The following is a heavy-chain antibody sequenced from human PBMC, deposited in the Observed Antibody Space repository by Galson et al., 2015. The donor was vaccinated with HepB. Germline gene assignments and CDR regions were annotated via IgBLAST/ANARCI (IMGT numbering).Heavy chain of an antibody. V-gene: IGHV3-33*01. J-gene: IGHJ4*02. CDR3: AREKAVDDYGDSRRGADLDY. CDR2: IWYDGSNK. D-gene: IGHD4-17*01. CDR1: GFTFSSYG. Sequence: SLRLSCAASGFTFSSYGMHWVRQAPGKGLEWMALIWYDGSNKYYADSVKGRFTISRDNSKNTLYLQMNSLRAEDTAVYYCAREKAVDDYGDSRRGADLDYWGQGTLVTVSS.